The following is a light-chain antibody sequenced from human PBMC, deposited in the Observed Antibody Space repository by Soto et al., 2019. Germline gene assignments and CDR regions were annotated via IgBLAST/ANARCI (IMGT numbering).Light chain of an antibody. J-gene: IGKJ1*01. Sequence: EIVLTQSPGTLSLSPGERATLSCRASQTISNSYSAWYQQKPGQAPRLLIYGASTRATGIPERFSGSGSGTDCTLTISRLEPGDFAVYYCQVYGDSAPTFGQGTKVEIK. CDR2: GAS. V-gene: IGKV3-20*01. CDR3: QVYGDSAPT. CDR1: QTISNSY.